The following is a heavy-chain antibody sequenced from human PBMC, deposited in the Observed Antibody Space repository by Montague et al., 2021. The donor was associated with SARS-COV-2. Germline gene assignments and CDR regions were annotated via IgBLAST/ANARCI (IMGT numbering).Heavy chain of an antibody. D-gene: IGHD2-21*02. CDR2: IYYSGST. V-gene: IGHV4-31*03. J-gene: IGHJ2*01. Sequence: TLSLTCTVSGGSISSGGYYWSWIRQHPGKGLEWIGYIYYSGSTYYXXXLKSRVTISVDTSKNQFSPKLSSVTAADTAVYYCARVHIVVVTAMRYFDLWGRGTLVTVSS. CDR1: GGSISSGGYY. CDR3: ARVHIVVVTAMRYFDL.